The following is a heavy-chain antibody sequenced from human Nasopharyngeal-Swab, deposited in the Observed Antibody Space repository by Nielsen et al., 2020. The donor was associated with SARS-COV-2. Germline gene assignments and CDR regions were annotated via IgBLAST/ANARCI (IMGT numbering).Heavy chain of an antibody. D-gene: IGHD1-1*01. CDR2: ISGSGGST. Sequence: GGSLRLSCAASGFTFSSYAMSWVRQAPGKGLEWVSAISGSGGSTYYADSVKGRFTISRDNSKNTLYLQMNSLRAGDTAVYYCAKEEVSTTGTRDYYYYYMDVWGKGTTVTVSS. CDR1: GFTFSSYA. CDR3: AKEEVSTTGTRDYYYYYMDV. J-gene: IGHJ6*03. V-gene: IGHV3-23*01.